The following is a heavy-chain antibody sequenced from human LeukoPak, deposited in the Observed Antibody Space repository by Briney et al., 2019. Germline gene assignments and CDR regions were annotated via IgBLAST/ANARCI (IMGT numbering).Heavy chain of an antibody. CDR1: GGPITNDNW. CDR2: IHHSGGT. CDR3: ARPYYYYIDV. V-gene: IGHV4-4*02. Sequence: PSETLSLTCSVSGGPITNDNWWGWVRPSPGKGLEWIAEIHHSGGTNYNPSLKSRVTISVDRSNNQFSLKLTSVTAADTAVYYCARPYYYYIDVWGKGTTVTVSS. D-gene: IGHD3-16*01. J-gene: IGHJ6*03.